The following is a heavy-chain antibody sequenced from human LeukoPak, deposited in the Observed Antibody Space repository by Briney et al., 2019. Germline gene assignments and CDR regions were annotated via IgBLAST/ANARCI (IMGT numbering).Heavy chain of an antibody. CDR3: ARERRSGGSCYSCYYYGMNV. J-gene: IGHJ6*02. Sequence: GASVKVSCKASGGTFSSYAISWVRQAPGQGLEWMGGIIPISGTANYAQKFQGRVTITADESTSTAYMELSSLRSEGTAVYYCARERRSGGSCYSCYYYGMNVWGQGTTVTVSS. D-gene: IGHD2-15*01. CDR2: IIPISGTA. CDR1: GGTFSSYA. V-gene: IGHV1-69*13.